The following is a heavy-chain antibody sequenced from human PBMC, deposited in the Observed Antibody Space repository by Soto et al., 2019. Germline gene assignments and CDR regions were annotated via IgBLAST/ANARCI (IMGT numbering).Heavy chain of an antibody. CDR1: GFSFSNYG. CDR3: AKGLVYAINYYYYAMDV. V-gene: IGHV3-30*18. Sequence: QVQLVESGGGVVQPGRSLRLSCAASGFSFSNYGMHWVRQAPGKGLEWVAVISYDGSNKYYADSVKGRFTISRDNSKNTLYLQMNSLRAEDTAVYYCAKGLVYAINYYYYAMDVWGQGTTVTVSS. D-gene: IGHD2-8*01. J-gene: IGHJ6*02. CDR2: ISYDGSNK.